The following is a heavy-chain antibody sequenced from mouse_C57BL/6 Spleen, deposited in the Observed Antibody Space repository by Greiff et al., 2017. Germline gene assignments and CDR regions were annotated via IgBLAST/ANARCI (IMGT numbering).Heavy chain of an antibody. D-gene: IGHD2-2*01. Sequence: VQLQQSGPELVKPGASVKISCKASGYAFSSSWMNWVKQRPGKGLEWIGRIYPGDGDTNYNGKFKGKATLTADKSSSTAYMQLSSLTSEDSAVYFCARRENGYDWFAYWGQGTLVTVSA. J-gene: IGHJ3*01. CDR2: IYPGDGDT. CDR1: GYAFSSSW. CDR3: ARRENGYDWFAY. V-gene: IGHV1-82*01.